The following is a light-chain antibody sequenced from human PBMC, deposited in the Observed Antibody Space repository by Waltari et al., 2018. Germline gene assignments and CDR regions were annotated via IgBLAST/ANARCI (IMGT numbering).Light chain of an antibody. CDR1: QSISKY. CDR2: GAS. J-gene: IGKJ2*01. Sequence: DIQMTQSPSSLSASVGDRVTITCRASQSISKYLNWYKQKPGKAPKLLIYGASSLQSGVPPRFSGSGSGTEFTLTISSLQPEDFATYSCQQSYTTPYTFG. V-gene: IGKV1-39*01. CDR3: QQSYTTPYT.